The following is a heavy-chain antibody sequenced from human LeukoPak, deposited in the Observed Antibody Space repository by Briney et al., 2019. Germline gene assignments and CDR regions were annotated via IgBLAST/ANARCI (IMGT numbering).Heavy chain of an antibody. J-gene: IGHJ4*02. CDR2: INPSGGST. CDR3: ASAEPNWGFVDY. CDR1: GYTFTSYY. Sequence: ASVKVSCKASGYTFTSYYMHWVRQAPGQGLEWMGIINPSGGSTSYAQKFQGRVTMTRDMSTSTVYMELSSLRSEDTAVYYCASAEPNWGFVDYWGQGTLVTVSS. V-gene: IGHV1-46*01. D-gene: IGHD7-27*01.